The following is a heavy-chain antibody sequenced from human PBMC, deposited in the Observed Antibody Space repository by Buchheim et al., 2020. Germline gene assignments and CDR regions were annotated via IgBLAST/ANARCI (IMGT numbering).Heavy chain of an antibody. J-gene: IGHJ4*02. CDR3: VRGLGDCSSTSCRIFDS. CDR1: GYSFSNYY. CDR2: IYPRDSDT. Sequence: EVQLVQSGAEVKKPGESLKISCKGSGYSFSNYYIGWVRQMPGKGLEWMAIIYPRDSDTRYSPSFQGQVTISADKSLSTASPQWSSLKASDTAIYYCVRGLGDCSSTSCRIFDSWGQGSL. V-gene: IGHV5-51*01. D-gene: IGHD2-2*01.